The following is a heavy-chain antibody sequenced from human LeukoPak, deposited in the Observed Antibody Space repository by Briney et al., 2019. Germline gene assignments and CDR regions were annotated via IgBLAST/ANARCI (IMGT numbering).Heavy chain of an antibody. D-gene: IGHD3-3*01. CDR3: AKGGGFLEWLLDY. Sequence: GGSLRLSCAASGLTFSSYAMSWVRQAPGKGLEWVSAISGSGGSTYYADSVKGRFTISRDNSKNTLYLQMNSLRAEDTAVYYCAKGGGFLEWLLDYWGQGTLVTVSS. J-gene: IGHJ4*02. CDR1: GLTFSSYA. CDR2: ISGSGGST. V-gene: IGHV3-23*01.